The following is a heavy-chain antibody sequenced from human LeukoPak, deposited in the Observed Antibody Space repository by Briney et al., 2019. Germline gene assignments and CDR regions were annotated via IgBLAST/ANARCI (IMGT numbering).Heavy chain of an antibody. CDR1: GGSISSSRDY. CDR3: ARVFSRGYYDSSGYSDY. Sequence: SETLSLTCTVSGGSISSSRDYWAWLRQPPGKGLEWIANIYYSGSTYYSPSLKSRVTISVDTSKNQFSLKLSSVTAADTAVYYCARVFSRGYYDSSGYSDYWGQGTLVTVSS. D-gene: IGHD3-22*01. V-gene: IGHV4-39*01. CDR2: IYYSGST. J-gene: IGHJ4*02.